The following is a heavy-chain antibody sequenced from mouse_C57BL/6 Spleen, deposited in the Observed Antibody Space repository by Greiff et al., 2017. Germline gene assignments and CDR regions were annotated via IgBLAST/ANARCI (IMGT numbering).Heavy chain of an antibody. CDR2: IHPNSGST. CDR1: GYTFTSYW. D-gene: IGHD3-2*02. CDR3: ADSSEGYAMDY. V-gene: IGHV1-64*01. Sequence: QVQLQQPGAELVKPGASVKLSCKASGYTFTSYWMHWVKQRPGQGLEWIGMIHPNSGSTNYNEKFKSKATLTVDKSSSTAYMQLSSLTSEDAAVYYCADSSEGYAMDYWGQGTSVTVSS. J-gene: IGHJ4*01.